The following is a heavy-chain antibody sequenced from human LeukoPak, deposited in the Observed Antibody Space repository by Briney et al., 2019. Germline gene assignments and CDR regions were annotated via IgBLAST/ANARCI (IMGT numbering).Heavy chain of an antibody. CDR2: IYYSGST. Sequence: SETLSLTCTVSGGSVSSGSYYWSWIRQPPGKGLEWIGYIYYSGSTNYNPSLKSRVTISVHTSKNQFSLKLTSVTAADTAVYYCARDGLGPQHWGQGTLVTVSS. CDR1: GGSVSSGSYY. D-gene: IGHD3-10*01. CDR3: ARDGLGPQH. J-gene: IGHJ1*01. V-gene: IGHV4-61*01.